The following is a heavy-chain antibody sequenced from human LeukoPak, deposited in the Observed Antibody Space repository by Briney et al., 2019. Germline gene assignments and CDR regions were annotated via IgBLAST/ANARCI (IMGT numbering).Heavy chain of an antibody. CDR2: IYYSGRT. Sequence: SETLSLTCSVSGGSITSSTYYWGWIRQPPGKGLEWIGSIYYSGRTFYNPSLKSRATISVDTSKNQFSLKLSSVTAADTAVYYCARGRYPTVTILSYFDYWGQGTLVTVSS. CDR1: GGSITSSTYY. CDR3: ARGRYPTVTILSYFDY. V-gene: IGHV4-39*07. J-gene: IGHJ4*02. D-gene: IGHD4-17*01.